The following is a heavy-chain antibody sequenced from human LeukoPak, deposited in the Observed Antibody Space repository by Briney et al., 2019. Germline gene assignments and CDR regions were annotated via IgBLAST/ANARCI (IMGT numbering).Heavy chain of an antibody. CDR1: GGTFSSYA. V-gene: IGHV1-69*01. J-gene: IGHJ5*02. D-gene: IGHD6-13*01. Sequence: ASVKVSCKASGGTFSSYAISWVRQAPGQGLEWMGGIIPIFGTANYAQKFQGGVTITADESTSTAYMELSSLRSEDTAVYYCARGPLRQLVYNWFDPWGQGTLVTVSS. CDR3: ARGPLRQLVYNWFDP. CDR2: IIPIFGTA.